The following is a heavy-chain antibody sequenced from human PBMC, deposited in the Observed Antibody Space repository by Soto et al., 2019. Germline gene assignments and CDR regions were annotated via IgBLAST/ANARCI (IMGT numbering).Heavy chain of an antibody. Sequence: SETLSLTCTVSGGSISSYYWSWIRQPPGKGLEWIGYIYYSGSTNYNPSLKSRVTISVDTSKNQFSLKLSSVTAADTAVYYCARRITSYYDILTGYFDYWGQGTLVTVSS. D-gene: IGHD3-9*01. CDR1: GGSISSYY. V-gene: IGHV4-59*08. CDR2: IYYSGST. CDR3: ARRITSYYDILTGYFDY. J-gene: IGHJ4*02.